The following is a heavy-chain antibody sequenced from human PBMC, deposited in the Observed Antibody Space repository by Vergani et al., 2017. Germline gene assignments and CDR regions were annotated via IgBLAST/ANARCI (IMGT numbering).Heavy chain of an antibody. CDR2: INSDGSST. V-gene: IGHV3-74*01. CDR1: GFTFSSYW. J-gene: IGHJ5*02. Sequence: EVQLVESGGGLVQPGGSLRLSCAASGFTFSSYWMHWVRQAPGKGLVWVSRINSDGSSTSYADSLKCRFTISRDNAKNTLYLQMNSLRAEDTAVYYCARYSGRNYNWFDPWGQGTLVTVSS. CDR3: ARYSGRNYNWFDP. D-gene: IGHD1-14*01.